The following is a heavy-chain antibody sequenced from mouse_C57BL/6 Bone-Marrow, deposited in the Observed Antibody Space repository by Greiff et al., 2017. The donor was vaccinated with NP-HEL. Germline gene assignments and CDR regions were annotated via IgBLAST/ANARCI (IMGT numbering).Heavy chain of an antibody. J-gene: IGHJ4*01. CDR3: ARSGDYDGYYYAMDY. V-gene: IGHV14-2*01. Sequence: VQLQQSGAELVKPGASVNLSCPASGFNIKDSLMHWLKQRTEQGREWIGRIDPEEGAPKYAPKFQGQATITADTSSNTAYLQLSSLTSEDTAVYYCARSGDYDGYYYAMDYWGQGTSVTVSS. CDR2: IDPEEGAP. D-gene: IGHD2-4*01. CDR1: GFNIKDSL.